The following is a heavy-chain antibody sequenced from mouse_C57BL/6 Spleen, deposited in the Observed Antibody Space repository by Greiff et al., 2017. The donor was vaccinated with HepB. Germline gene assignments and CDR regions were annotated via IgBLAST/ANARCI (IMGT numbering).Heavy chain of an antibody. CDR3: TAWDYYGSSHYYFDY. CDR2: IDPEDGDT. D-gene: IGHD1-1*01. V-gene: IGHV14-1*01. J-gene: IGHJ2*01. Sequence: EVQLQQSGAELVRPGASVKLSCTASGFNIKDYYMHWVKQRPEQGLEWIGRIDPEDGDTEYAPKFQGKATMTADTSSNTAYLQLSSLTSEDTAVYYWTAWDYYGSSHYYFDYWGQGTTLTVSS. CDR1: GFNIKDYY.